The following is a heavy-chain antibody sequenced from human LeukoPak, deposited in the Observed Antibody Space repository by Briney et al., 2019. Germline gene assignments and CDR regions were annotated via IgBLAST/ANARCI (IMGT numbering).Heavy chain of an antibody. CDR3: ANHGGYYYDSSGYLRY. V-gene: IGHV3-30*02. CDR2: IRYDGSNK. CDR1: GFTFSSYA. D-gene: IGHD3-22*01. J-gene: IGHJ4*02. Sequence: PGGSLRLSCAASGFTFSSYAMHWVRQAPGKGLEWVAFIRYDGSNKYYADSVKGRFTISRDNSKNTLYLQMNSLRAEDTAVYYCANHGGYYYDSSGYLRYWGQGTLVTVSS.